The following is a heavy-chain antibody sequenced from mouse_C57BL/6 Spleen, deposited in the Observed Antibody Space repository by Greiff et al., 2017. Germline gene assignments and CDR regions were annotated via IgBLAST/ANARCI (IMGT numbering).Heavy chain of an antibody. V-gene: IGHV1-64*01. CDR1: GYTFPSYW. J-gene: IGHJ4*01. Sequence: QVQLQQSGAELMKPGASVKLSCTASGYTFPSYWMHWVKQRPGQGLEWIGMIHPNSGSTNYNEKFKSKATLTVDKSSSTAYMQLSSLTSEDSAVYYCASPITTVVATGAMDYWGQGTSVTVSS. CDR2: IHPNSGST. D-gene: IGHD1-1*01. CDR3: ASPITTVVATGAMDY.